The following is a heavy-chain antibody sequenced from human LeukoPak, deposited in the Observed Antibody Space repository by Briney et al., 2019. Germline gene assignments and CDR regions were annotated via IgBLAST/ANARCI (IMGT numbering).Heavy chain of an antibody. CDR1: GFTFSGFW. J-gene: IGHJ4*02. V-gene: IGHV3-7*03. CDR3: AKDTSTRWYSSTPLPGDC. D-gene: IGHD6-13*01. Sequence: PGGSLRLSCAVSGFTFSGFWMSWSRQAPGKGLEWVASINSDGSEGYYADVVKGRFTISRDNSKNTLYLQMSSLRAEDTAIYYCAKDTSTRWYSSTPLPGDCWGQGTLVTVSS. CDR2: INSDGSEG.